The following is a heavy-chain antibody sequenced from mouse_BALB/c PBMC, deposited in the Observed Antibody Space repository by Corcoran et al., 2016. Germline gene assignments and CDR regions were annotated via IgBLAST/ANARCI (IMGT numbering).Heavy chain of an antibody. CDR3: ASMVTTYYAMDY. Sequence: QIQLVQSGPERKKPGETVKISCKASGYTFTNYGMNWVKQAPGKGLKWMGWINTYTGEPTYADDFKGRFAFSLETSASTAYLQINNLKNEDTATYFCASMVTTYYAMDYWGQGTSVTVSS. CDR1: GYTFTNYG. CDR2: INTYTGEP. V-gene: IGHV9-3-1*01. D-gene: IGHD2-1*01. J-gene: IGHJ4*01.